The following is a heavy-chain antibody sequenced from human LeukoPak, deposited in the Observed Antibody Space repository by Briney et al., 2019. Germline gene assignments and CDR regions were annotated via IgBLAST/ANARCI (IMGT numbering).Heavy chain of an antibody. CDR1: GGSISSYY. D-gene: IGHD6-19*01. V-gene: IGHV4-4*07. J-gene: IGHJ4*02. CDR2: IYTSGST. Sequence: SETLSLTCTVSGGSISSYYWSWIRQPAGKGLEWIGRIYTSGSTNYNPSLKSRVTMSVDTSENQFSLKLSSVTAADTAVYYCARERSSGWKYYFDYWGQGTLVTVSS. CDR3: ARERSSGWKYYFDY.